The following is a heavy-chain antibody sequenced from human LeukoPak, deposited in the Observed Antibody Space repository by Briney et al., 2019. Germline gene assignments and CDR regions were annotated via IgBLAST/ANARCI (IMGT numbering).Heavy chain of an antibody. Sequence: SESLSLTCTVSGGSVSSYYWSWIRQPPGKGLEWMGYIYYSGSTNYNPSLKSRVTISVDSSKHQFSLKLSSVTAADTAVYYCARGRGSGYPDFDYWGEGTLLTVSS. CDR1: GGSVSSYY. CDR3: ARGRGSGYPDFDY. J-gene: IGHJ4*02. CDR2: IYYSGST. D-gene: IGHD5-12*01. V-gene: IGHV4-59*02.